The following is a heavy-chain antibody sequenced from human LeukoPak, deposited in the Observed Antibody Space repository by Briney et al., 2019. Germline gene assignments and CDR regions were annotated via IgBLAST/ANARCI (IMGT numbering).Heavy chain of an antibody. CDR3: AREGYYGSGSPPSLYFDY. J-gene: IGHJ4*02. CDR2: TSSDLNVK. D-gene: IGHD3-10*01. CDR1: GFTFRNYV. V-gene: IGHV3-30-3*01. Sequence: GGSLRLSCAASGFTFRNYVIHWVRQAPGKGLEWVAVTSSDLNVKLYADSVKGRFTISRDNSRSTLYLQMNSLRPEDAAIYYCAREGYYGSGSPPSLYFDYWGQGTLVTVPS.